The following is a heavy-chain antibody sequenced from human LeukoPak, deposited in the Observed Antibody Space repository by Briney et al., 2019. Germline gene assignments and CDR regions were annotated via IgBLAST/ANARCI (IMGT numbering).Heavy chain of an antibody. CDR1: GFTSSSYW. D-gene: IGHD5-24*01. CDR3: ATHQYNFDS. J-gene: IGHJ5*01. V-gene: IGHV3-7*01. Sequence: PGGSLILSCAASGFTSSSYWMSWSRQAPGKGLEWVDNIKQDGSEKYYVDSVKGRFTISRDNAKNSLYLQMNSLRAEDTAVFYCATHQYNFDSWGQGTLVTVSS. CDR2: IKQDGSEK.